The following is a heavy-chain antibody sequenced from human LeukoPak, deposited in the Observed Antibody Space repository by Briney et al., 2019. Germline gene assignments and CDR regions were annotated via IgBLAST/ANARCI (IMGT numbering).Heavy chain of an antibody. V-gene: IGHV3-74*01. CDR2: IDSEGSST. J-gene: IGHJ4*01. D-gene: IGHD6-19*01. CDR3: ARALRLAVNLDY. CDR1: GFRFSGYW. Sequence: GGSLRLSCAVSGFRFSGYWMHWVRQAPGKGLVWVSHIDSEGSSTNYADSVKGRLTISRDNAKNTLYLQMNSLRAEDMAVYYCARALRLAVNLDYWGQGTLVTVSS.